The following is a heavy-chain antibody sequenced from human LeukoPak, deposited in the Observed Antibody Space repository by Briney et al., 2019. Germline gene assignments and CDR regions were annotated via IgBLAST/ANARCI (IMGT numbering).Heavy chain of an antibody. J-gene: IGHJ3*02. CDR1: GFTFSSYG. Sequence: GGSLRLSCAASGFTFSSYGMHWVRQAPGKGLEWVAVISYDGSNKYYADSVKGRFTISRDNSKNTLYLQMNSLRAEDTAVYYCARHLSHYYDSSGYYQPYIWGQGTMVTVSS. V-gene: IGHV3-30*03. D-gene: IGHD3-22*01. CDR2: ISYDGSNK. CDR3: ARHLSHYYDSSGYYQPYI.